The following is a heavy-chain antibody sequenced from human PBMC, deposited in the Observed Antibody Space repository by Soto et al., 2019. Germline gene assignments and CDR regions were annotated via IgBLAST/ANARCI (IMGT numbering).Heavy chain of an antibody. CDR3: ARDRQNYGSFDY. Sequence: QVQLVQSGAEVKKPGASVKVPCKASGYTFTNYGISWVRQAPGQGLEWMGWINSYNGITNNAQNFQGRVTMTTDTSTNTAHMELRSLRSDDTAVYYCARDRQNYGSFDYWGQGTLVTVSS. CDR2: INSYNGIT. CDR1: GYTFTNYG. V-gene: IGHV1-18*01. D-gene: IGHD4-17*01. J-gene: IGHJ4*02.